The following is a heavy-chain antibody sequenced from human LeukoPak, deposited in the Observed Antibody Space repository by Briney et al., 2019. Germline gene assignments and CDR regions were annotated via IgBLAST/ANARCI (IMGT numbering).Heavy chain of an antibody. D-gene: IGHD1-7*01. CDR3: ARINWNYDVWFDP. Sequence: KSGGSLRLSCAASGFTFSDYYMSWIRQAPGRGLEWVSYISSSGSTIYYADSVKGRFTISRDNAKNSLYLQMNSLRAEDTALYYCARINWNYDVWFDPWGQGTLVTVS. CDR1: GFTFSDYY. J-gene: IGHJ5*02. V-gene: IGHV3-11*01. CDR2: ISSSGSTI.